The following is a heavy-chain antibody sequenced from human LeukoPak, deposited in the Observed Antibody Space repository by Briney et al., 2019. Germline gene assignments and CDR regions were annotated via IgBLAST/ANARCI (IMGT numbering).Heavy chain of an antibody. J-gene: IGHJ4*02. CDR3: ARDSEPGPQYCSGGSCYFGGNY. V-gene: IGHV3-30*03. CDR1: GFTFSSYW. Sequence: PGGSLRLSCAASGFTFSSYWMSWVRQAPGKGLEWVAVISYEGSNKYYADSVKGRFTISRDNSKNTLYLQMNSLRAEDTAVYYCARDSEPGPQYCSGGSCYFGGNYWGQGTLVTVSS. CDR2: ISYEGSNK. D-gene: IGHD2-15*01.